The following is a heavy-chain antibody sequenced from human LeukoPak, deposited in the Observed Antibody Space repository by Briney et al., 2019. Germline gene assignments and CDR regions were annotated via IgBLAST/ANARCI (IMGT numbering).Heavy chain of an antibody. J-gene: IGHJ4*02. CDR1: GFIFSNYW. V-gene: IGHV3-7*05. CDR2: IKQDGSKK. Sequence: GGSLRLSCAASGFIFSNYWMSWVRQAPGKGLEWVANIKQDGSKKYSVDSVKGRFTISRDNAENSIYLQMNSLRAEDTAVYYCARERRHYYDNSSFTDYWGQGTLVTVSS. D-gene: IGHD3-22*01. CDR3: ARERRHYYDNSSFTDY.